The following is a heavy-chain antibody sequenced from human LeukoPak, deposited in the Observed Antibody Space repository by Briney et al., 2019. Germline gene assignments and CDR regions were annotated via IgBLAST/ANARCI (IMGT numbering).Heavy chain of an antibody. J-gene: IGHJ4*02. CDR1: GGSISSRNYY. CDR3: ARGWVAAAGKIDY. Sequence: SETLSLICSVSGGSISSRNYYWGWIRQPPGKGLEWIGSVYYRGSTNYNPSLKSRVTISVDTSKNQFSLKLSSVTAADTAVYYCARGWVAAAGKIDYWGQGTLVTVSS. D-gene: IGHD6-13*01. V-gene: IGHV4-39*07. CDR2: VYYRGST.